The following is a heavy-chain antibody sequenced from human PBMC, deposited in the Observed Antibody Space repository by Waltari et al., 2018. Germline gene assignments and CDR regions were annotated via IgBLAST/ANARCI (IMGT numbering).Heavy chain of an antibody. CDR1: GFTFNNYW. Sequence: EVRLVDSGGGLVQPGGSLRLSCAASGFTFNNYWIHWVRHAPGKGLVWVAYVNNEGTHTAYVDAVKGRFTASRDNAKNTLYLQMNSLRVEDTAVYYCARGGLAGATPDYWGQGTLVTVSS. CDR2: VNNEGTHT. V-gene: IGHV3-74*03. J-gene: IGHJ4*02. D-gene: IGHD1-26*01. CDR3: ARGGLAGATPDY.